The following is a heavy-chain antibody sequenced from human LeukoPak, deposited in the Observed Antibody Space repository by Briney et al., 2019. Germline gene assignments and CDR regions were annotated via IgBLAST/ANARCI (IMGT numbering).Heavy chain of an antibody. CDR2: IIASGSTI. Sequence: GGSLRLSCAASGFNFSGYEMHWVRQAPGKGLEWVSCIIASGSTIYYADSVKGRFTISRDNTRNSLYLQMNSLRAEDTAVYYCARDGPGYSFDYWGQGTLVTVSS. CDR3: ARDGPGYSFDY. CDR1: GFNFSGYE. J-gene: IGHJ4*02. V-gene: IGHV3-48*03. D-gene: IGHD5-18*01.